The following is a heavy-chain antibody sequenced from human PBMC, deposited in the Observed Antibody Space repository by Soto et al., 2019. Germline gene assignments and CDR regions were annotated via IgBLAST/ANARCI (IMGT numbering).Heavy chain of an antibody. V-gene: IGHV3-23*01. CDR1: GFTFSSYA. CDR2: ISGSGGST. Sequence: GGSLRLSCASSGFTFSSYAMSWVRQAPGKGLEWVSAISGSGGSTYYADSVKGRFTISRDNSKNTLYLQMNSLRAEDTAVYYCAKYQADYYYYMDVWGKGTTVTVSS. CDR3: AKYQADYYYYMDV. J-gene: IGHJ6*03.